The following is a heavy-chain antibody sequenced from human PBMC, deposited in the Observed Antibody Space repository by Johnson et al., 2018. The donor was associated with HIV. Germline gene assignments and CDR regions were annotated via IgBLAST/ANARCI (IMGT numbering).Heavy chain of an antibody. CDR1: GFTFSSYG. Sequence: QVQLVESGGGVVQPGRSLRLSCAASGFTFSSYGMHWVRQAPGKGLEWVAVIWYDGSNKYYADSVKGRFTISRDNSKNTLYLQMNSLRAEDTAVYYCAKGPNGQLDDAFHIWGQGTMVTVSS. J-gene: IGHJ3*02. CDR2: IWYDGSNK. D-gene: IGHD6-6*01. CDR3: AKGPNGQLDDAFHI. V-gene: IGHV3-33*06.